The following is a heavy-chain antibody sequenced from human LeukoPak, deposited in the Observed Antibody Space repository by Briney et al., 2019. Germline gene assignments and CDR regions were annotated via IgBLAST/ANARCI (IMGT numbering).Heavy chain of an antibody. J-gene: IGHJ4*02. V-gene: IGHV2-5*02. CDR3: AHRRRWDITVHTDVGYSSGWSFDY. CDR2: IYWDDDK. Sequence: SGPTLVKPTQTLTLTCTFSGFSLSTSGVGVGWIRQPPGKALEWLALIYWDDDKRYSPSLKSRLTITKDTSKNQVVLTMTNMDPVDTATYYCAHRRRWDITVHTDVGYSSGWSFDYWGQGTLVTVSS. CDR1: GFSLSTSGVG. D-gene: IGHD6-19*01.